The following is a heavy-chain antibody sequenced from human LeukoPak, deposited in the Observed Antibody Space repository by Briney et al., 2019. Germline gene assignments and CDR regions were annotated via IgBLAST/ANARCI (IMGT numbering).Heavy chain of an antibody. Sequence: PGGSLRLSCAASGFTFRNFAMSWVRQAPGKGLEWVSVVSGSGGDTYYADSVKGRLTIYRDNSKNTLYLQVNSLRAEDTAIYFCAKTSGWFPYLDYWGQGTLVTVSS. CDR2: VSGSGGDT. CDR1: GFTFRNFA. CDR3: AKTSGWFPYLDY. D-gene: IGHD6-19*01. J-gene: IGHJ4*02. V-gene: IGHV3-23*01.